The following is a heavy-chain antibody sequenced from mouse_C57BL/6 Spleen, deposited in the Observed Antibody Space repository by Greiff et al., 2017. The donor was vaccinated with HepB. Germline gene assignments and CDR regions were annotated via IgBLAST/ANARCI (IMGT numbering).Heavy chain of an antibody. V-gene: IGHV3-6*01. CDR1: GYSITSGYY. D-gene: IGHD2-3*01. CDR2: ISYDGSN. CDR3: AKEAYDGYYAAY. J-gene: IGHJ3*01. Sequence: EVQLQESGPGLVKPSQSLSLTCSVTGYSITSGYYWNWIRQFPGNKLEWMGYISYDGSNNYNPSLKNRISITRDTSKNQFSLKLNSVTTEDTATYYCAKEAYDGYYAAYWGQGTLVTVSA.